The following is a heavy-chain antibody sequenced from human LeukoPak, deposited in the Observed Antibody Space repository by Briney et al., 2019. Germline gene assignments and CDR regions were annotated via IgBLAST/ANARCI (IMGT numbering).Heavy chain of an antibody. CDR1: GFTFSSYA. Sequence: PGGSLRLSCAASGFTFSSYAMSWVRQAPGKGLEWVSAISGSGGSTYYADSVKGRFTISRDNSKNTLYLQMNSLRAEDTAVYYCAKAAYYYDGSCHGADYWGQGTLVTVSS. J-gene: IGHJ4*02. V-gene: IGHV3-23*01. D-gene: IGHD3-22*01. CDR3: AKAAYYYDGSCHGADY. CDR2: ISGSGGST.